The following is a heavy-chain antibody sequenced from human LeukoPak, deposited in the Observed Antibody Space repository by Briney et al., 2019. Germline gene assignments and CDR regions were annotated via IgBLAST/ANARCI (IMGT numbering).Heavy chain of an antibody. D-gene: IGHD3-10*01. CDR2: INPNSGGT. V-gene: IGHV1-2*06. Sequence: PRASVKVSCKASGYTFTGYYMHWVRQAPGQGLEWMGRINPNSGGTNYAQKFQGRVTMTRDTSISTAYMELSRLRSDDTAVYYCARAPNYYDSGSKVWGQGTLVTVSS. CDR3: ARAPNYYDSGSKV. CDR1: GYTFTGYY. J-gene: IGHJ4*02.